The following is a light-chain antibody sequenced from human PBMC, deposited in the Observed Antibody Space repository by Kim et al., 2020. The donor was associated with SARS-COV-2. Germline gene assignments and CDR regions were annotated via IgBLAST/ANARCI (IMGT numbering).Light chain of an antibody. V-gene: IGKV3-15*01. CDR2: DAS. J-gene: IGKJ2*01. CDR3: QQYKDWPPGDT. Sequence: EIVMTQSPATLSVSPGERATLSCRASQTISSYLAWYQQKPGQAPRLLLYDASTRATGIPARFSGSGSGTEFTLTISSLQSEDFAIYYCQQYKDWPPGDTFGQGTKLEI. CDR1: QTISSY.